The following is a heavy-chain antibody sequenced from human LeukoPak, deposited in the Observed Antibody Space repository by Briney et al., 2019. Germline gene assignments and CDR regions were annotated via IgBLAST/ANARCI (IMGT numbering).Heavy chain of an antibody. V-gene: IGHV4-34*01. D-gene: IGHD3-10*01. CDR3: ARAPPRYYYGSGSRTGRDY. J-gene: IGHJ4*02. CDR1: GGSFSGYY. CDR2: INHSGST. Sequence: PSETLSLTCAVHGGSFSGYYWSWIRQPPGKGLEWIGEINHSGSTNYNPSLKSRVTISVDTSKNQFSLKLSSVTAADTAVYYCARAPPRYYYGSGSRTGRDYWGQGTLVTVSS.